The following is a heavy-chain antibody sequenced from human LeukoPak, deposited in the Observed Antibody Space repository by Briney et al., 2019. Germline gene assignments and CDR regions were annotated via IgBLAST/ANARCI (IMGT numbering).Heavy chain of an antibody. CDR2: ISYSGST. CDR1: GGSISSYY. CDR3: ARHGGAFTFDY. D-gene: IGHD2-15*01. J-gene: IGHJ4*02. Sequence: SETLSLTCTVSGGSISSYYWSWVRQPPGKGLEWIGYISYSGSTNCNPSLKSRVTISVDTSKNQFSLKLSSVTAADTAVYYCARHGGAFTFDYWGQGTLVTVPS. V-gene: IGHV4-59*08.